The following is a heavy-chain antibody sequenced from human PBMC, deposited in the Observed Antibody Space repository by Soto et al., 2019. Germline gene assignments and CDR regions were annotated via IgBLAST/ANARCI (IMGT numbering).Heavy chain of an antibody. CDR3: AKRTYYYDSSGYFDY. J-gene: IGHJ4*02. Sequence: GESLKISCAASGFTFSSYAMSWVRQAPGKGLEWVSAISGSGGSTYYADSVKGRFTISRDNSKNTLYLQMNSLRAEDTAVYYCAKRTYYYDSSGYFDYWGQGTLVTVSS. V-gene: IGHV3-23*01. CDR1: GFTFSSYA. D-gene: IGHD3-22*01. CDR2: ISGSGGST.